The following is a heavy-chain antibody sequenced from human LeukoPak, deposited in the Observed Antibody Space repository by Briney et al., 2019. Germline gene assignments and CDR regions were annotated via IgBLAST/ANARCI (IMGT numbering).Heavy chain of an antibody. D-gene: IGHD3-22*01. CDR1: GFSFSAYW. Sequence: GGSLRLSCAASGFSFSAYWMSWVRQAPGKGLEWVASINQDGSTKRYVDSAKGRFTVSRDNAKNSLYLQMNSLRAEDTAIYYCARDAYYYDSSGYNYHPDYWGQGTLVTVSS. J-gene: IGHJ4*02. CDR2: INQDGSTK. CDR3: ARDAYYYDSSGYNYHPDY. V-gene: IGHV3-7*03.